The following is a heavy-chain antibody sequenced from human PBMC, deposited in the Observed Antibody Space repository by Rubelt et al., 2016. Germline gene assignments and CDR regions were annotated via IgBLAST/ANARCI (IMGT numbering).Heavy chain of an antibody. D-gene: IGHD6-6*01. CDR3: ARSSPVIARPNYFDY. V-gene: IGHV3-33*01. J-gene: IGHJ4*02. Sequence: GLEWVAVIWYDGSNKYYADSVKGRFTISRDNSKNTLYLQMNSLRAEDTAVYYCARSSPVIARPNYFDYWGQGTLVTVSS. CDR2: IWYDGSNK.